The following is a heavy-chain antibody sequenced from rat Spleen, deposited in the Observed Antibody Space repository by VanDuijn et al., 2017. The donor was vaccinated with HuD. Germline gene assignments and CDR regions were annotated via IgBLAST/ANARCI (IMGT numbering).Heavy chain of an antibody. CDR1: GFTFSDYY. CDR3: ARHGMDA. CDR2: ISYDGSST. Sequence: EVQLVESDGGLVQPGRSLKLSCAASGFTFSDYYMAWVRQAPTKGLEWVATISYDGSSTYYRDSVKGRFTISRDNAKSTLYLQMDSLRSEDTATYYCARHGMDAWGQGASVTVSS. V-gene: IGHV5-29*01. J-gene: IGHJ4*01.